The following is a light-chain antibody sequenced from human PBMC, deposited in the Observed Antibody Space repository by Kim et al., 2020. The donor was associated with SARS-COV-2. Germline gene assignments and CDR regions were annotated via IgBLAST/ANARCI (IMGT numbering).Light chain of an antibody. Sequence: GKTVTISCTRSSGSIASNYEQWYQQRPGSSPSTVIYGDNQRPSGVPDRFSGSIDSSSNSASLTISGLKTEDEADYYCQSYDSSNRVFGGGTKLTVL. CDR2: GDN. J-gene: IGLJ3*02. CDR3: QSYDSSNRV. CDR1: SGSIASNY. V-gene: IGLV6-57*01.